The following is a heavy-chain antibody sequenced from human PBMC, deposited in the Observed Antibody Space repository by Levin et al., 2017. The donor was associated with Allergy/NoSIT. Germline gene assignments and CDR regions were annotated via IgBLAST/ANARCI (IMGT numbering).Heavy chain of an antibody. J-gene: IGHJ2*01. Sequence: GGSLRLSCAASGLTVSGNYMSWVRQAPGKGLEWVSVIYSGGDTKYTDSVTGRFTIPRDDSKNTLYLQMISLRVEDTAVYYCAKCSGWYGKGYFDLWGRGTLVTVSS. CDR3: AKCSGWYGKGYFDL. V-gene: IGHV3-53*01. CDR2: IYSGGDT. CDR1: GLTVSGNY. D-gene: IGHD6-19*01.